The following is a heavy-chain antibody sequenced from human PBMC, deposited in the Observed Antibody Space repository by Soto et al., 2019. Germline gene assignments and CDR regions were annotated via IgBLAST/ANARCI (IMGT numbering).Heavy chain of an antibody. Sequence: QLQLVQSGAELKEPGSSVKVSCKASGGTFGTSGVSWVRQVPGRGLEWMGRIVPLFGTTDYVQKFQGRVTMAASTSPGTSYKELDSLTSDDTAFYYCASVAGKYYESRGLFKPYWYLEIWGHGTLVTVS. CDR2: IVPLFGTT. CDR1: GGTFGTSG. D-gene: IGHD3-22*01. CDR3: ASVAGKYYESRGLFKPYWYLEI. J-gene: IGHJ2*01. V-gene: IGHV1-69*06.